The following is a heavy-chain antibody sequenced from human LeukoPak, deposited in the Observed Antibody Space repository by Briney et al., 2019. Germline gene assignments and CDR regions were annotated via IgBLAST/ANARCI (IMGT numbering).Heavy chain of an antibody. CDR2: INSNSGGT. D-gene: IGHD2-8*01. V-gene: IGHV1-2*02. Sequence: GASVNVSCKASGYTFSGYHVHWVRQVHGQGLEWMGWINSNSGGTNYAQRFQARVTMPRDTSISTAYMEMRRLRYDATAVYYCARGYCTRSSWSYYLDYWGQGTLVTVSS. J-gene: IGHJ4*02. CDR3: ARGYCTRSSWSYYLDY. CDR1: GYTFSGYH.